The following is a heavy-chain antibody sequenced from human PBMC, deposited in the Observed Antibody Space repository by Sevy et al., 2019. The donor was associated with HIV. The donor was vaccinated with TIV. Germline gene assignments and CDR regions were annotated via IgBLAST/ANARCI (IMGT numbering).Heavy chain of an antibody. J-gene: IGHJ6*02. V-gene: IGHV1-2*02. CDR1: GYTFTGYY. CDR2: INPNSGGT. Sequence: ASVKVSCKASGYTFTGYYMHWVRQAPGQGLEWMGWINPNSGGTNYAQKFQGRVTMTRDTSISTAYMELSRLRSDDTAVYYGAREPRPGIAVAGTNYYYYYGMDVWGQGTTVTVSS. CDR3: AREPRPGIAVAGTNYYYYYGMDV. D-gene: IGHD6-19*01.